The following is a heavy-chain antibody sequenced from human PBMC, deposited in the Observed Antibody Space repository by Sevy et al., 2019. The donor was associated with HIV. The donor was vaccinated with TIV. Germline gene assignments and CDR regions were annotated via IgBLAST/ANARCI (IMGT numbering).Heavy chain of an antibody. J-gene: IGHJ5*02. Sequence: GGSLRLSCAASGFTFSSYCMSWVRQAPGKGLEWVANIKQDGSDKYYVDSVKGRFTISRDKAKNSLYLQMKSLRAEDTAVYYCASGPLAEVWLRFDPWGQGTLVTVSS. V-gene: IGHV3-7*01. CDR2: IKQDGSDK. D-gene: IGHD2-21*01. CDR1: GFTFSSYC. CDR3: ASGPLAEVWLRFDP.